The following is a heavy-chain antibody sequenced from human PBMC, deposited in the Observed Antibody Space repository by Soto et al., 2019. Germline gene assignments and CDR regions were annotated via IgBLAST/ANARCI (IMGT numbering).Heavy chain of an antibody. CDR3: ARLLRFGEVYYYGMDV. CDR1: GGTFSSYA. D-gene: IGHD3-10*01. CDR2: IIPIFGTA. J-gene: IGHJ6*02. V-gene: IGHV1-69*13. Sequence: SVKVSCKASGGTFSSYAISWVRQAPGQGLEWMGGIIPIFGTANYAQKFQGRVTSTADESTSTAYMELSSLTSEDTAVYYCARLLRFGEVYYYGMDVWRQGTTVTVSS.